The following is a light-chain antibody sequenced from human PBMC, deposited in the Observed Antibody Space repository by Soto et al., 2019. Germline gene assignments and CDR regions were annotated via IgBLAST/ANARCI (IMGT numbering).Light chain of an antibody. J-gene: IGKJ1*01. Sequence: DIQMTQSPSTLSGSVGDRVTITCRASQTISSWLAWYQQKPGKAPKLLIYKASTLKSGVPSRFSGSASGTEFPLTINSLQPDDFATYYCQQYNSYWTFGQGTKVDIK. CDR1: QTISSW. CDR3: QQYNSYWT. CDR2: KAS. V-gene: IGKV1-5*03.